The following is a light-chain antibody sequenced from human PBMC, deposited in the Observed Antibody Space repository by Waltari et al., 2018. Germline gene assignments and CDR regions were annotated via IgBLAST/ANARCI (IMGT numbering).Light chain of an antibody. CDR1: QSLLHSNGYTF. J-gene: IGKJ1*01. CDR3: MQARQTPWT. CDR2: MVS. V-gene: IGKV2-28*01. Sequence: DIVLTQSTLFLPVTPGEPASISCRSSQSLLHSNGYTFLDWYLQKPGQSPQLLIYMVSNRASGVPDRFSGSGSGTDFTLKISRVEAEDVGIYYCMQARQTPWTFGQGTRVEIK.